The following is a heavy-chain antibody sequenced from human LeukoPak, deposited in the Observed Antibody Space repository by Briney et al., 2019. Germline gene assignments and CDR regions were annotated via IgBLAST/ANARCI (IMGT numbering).Heavy chain of an antibody. V-gene: IGHV1-18*01. J-gene: IGHJ4*02. CDR2: INVYNGYT. Sequence: GASVKVSCKTSGYTSRSYAISWVRQAPGQGPERMGWINVYNGYTNYARNFQGRVTMTTDTSTSTAYMEVRSLRSDDTAVYYCARVECSSTTCYDDYWGQGTLVIVSS. CDR1: GYTSRSYA. D-gene: IGHD2-2*01. CDR3: ARVECSSTTCYDDY.